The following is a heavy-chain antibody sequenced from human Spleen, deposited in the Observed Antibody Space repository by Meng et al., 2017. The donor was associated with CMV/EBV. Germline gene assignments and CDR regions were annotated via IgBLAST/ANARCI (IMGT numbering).Heavy chain of an antibody. CDR3: AREGWDCSSDVCYNYFDY. CDR2: SNAGNGNT. V-gene: IGHV1-3*02. CDR1: GYTFTSYA. D-gene: IGHD2-8*01. J-gene: IGHJ4*02. Sequence: ASVKVSCKASGYTFTSYAIHWVRQAPGQRPEWMGSSNAGNGNTRYSQEFQGRGTITRDTSASTAYMELSSLRSEDMAVYYCAREGWDCSSDVCYNYFDYWGQGTVVTVSS.